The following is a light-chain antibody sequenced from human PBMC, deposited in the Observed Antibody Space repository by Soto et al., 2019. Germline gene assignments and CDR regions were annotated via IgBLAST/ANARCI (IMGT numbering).Light chain of an antibody. J-gene: IGKJ2*01. CDR2: AAS. V-gene: IGKV1-12*01. CDR3: QQANSFPYT. CDR1: QGISSY. Sequence: DIQMTQSPSSVSASVGDRVTITCRASQGISSYLAWYQQKPGKAPNVLIYAASSLQSGVPSRFSGSGSGTDFTLTISSLQPEDFATYYCQQANSFPYTFGQGTKLEIK.